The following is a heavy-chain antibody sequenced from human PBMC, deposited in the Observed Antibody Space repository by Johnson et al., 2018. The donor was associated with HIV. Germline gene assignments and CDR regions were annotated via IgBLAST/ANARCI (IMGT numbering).Heavy chain of an antibody. V-gene: IGHV3-30*18. J-gene: IGHJ3*02. CDR1: GFTFSSYG. CDR3: AKVAVFVGDDPTCNAFDI. D-gene: IGHD3-16*01. CDR2: IWYDGSNK. Sequence: VQLVESGGGVVQPGRSLRLSCAASGFTFSSYGMHWVRQAPGKGLEWVAVIWYDGSNKYYADSVKGRFTISRDNSKNTLYLQMNSLRAEDRAVYYCAKVAVFVGDDPTCNAFDIWVQGTMVTVSS.